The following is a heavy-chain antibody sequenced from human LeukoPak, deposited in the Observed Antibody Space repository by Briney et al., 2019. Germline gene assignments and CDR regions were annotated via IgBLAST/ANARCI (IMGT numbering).Heavy chain of an antibody. D-gene: IGHD3-10*01. Sequence: SETLSLTCAVSGSSISSSNWWSWVRQPPGKGLEWIGEIYHSGSTNYNPSLRSRVTISVDKSKNQFSLKLSSVTAADTAVYYCARIYYGSGSYQEFDYWGQGTLVTVSS. CDR3: ARIYYGSGSYQEFDY. CDR1: GSSISSSNW. J-gene: IGHJ4*02. V-gene: IGHV4-4*02. CDR2: IYHSGST.